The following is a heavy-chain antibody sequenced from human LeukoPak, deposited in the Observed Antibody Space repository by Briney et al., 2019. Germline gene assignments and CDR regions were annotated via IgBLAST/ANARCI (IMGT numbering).Heavy chain of an antibody. CDR3: ARDRMTTVTNSHAFDI. V-gene: IGHV1-2*04. D-gene: IGHD4-17*01. CDR2: INPNSGGT. CDR1: GYTFTGYY. J-gene: IGHJ3*02. Sequence: ASVKVSCTASGYTFTGYYMHWVRQAPGQGLEWMGWINPNSGGTNYAQKFQGWVTMTRDTSISTAYMELSRLRSDDTAVYYCARDRMTTVTNSHAFDIWGQGTMVTVSS.